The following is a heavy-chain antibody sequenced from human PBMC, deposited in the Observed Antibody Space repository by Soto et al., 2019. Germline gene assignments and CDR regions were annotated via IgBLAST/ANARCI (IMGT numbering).Heavy chain of an antibody. V-gene: IGHV4-4*02. D-gene: IGHD2-2*01. J-gene: IGHJ5*02. Sequence: QVQLQESGPGLVKPSGTLSLTCAVSGGSISSSNWWSWVRQPPGKGLEWIGEIYHSGSTNYNPSLKVRVTISVDKSKNQFSLKLSAVTAADTAVYYCARGGGIVVVPAANWFDPWGQGTLVTVSS. CDR2: IYHSGST. CDR1: GGSISSSNW. CDR3: ARGGGIVVVPAANWFDP.